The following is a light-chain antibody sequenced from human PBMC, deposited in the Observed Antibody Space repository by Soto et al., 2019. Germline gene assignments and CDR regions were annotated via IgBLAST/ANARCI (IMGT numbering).Light chain of an antibody. CDR3: SSYTSSDTLV. Sequence: QSVLTRPASVSGSPGQSITISCTGTSSDVGAYNYVSWYQQPPGEAPKLMIYEVTDRPSGVSNRFSGSKSGNTASLTSSGLQAENAAHYYYSSYTSSDTLVFGPGTKVTVL. CDR1: SSDVGAYNY. J-gene: IGLJ1*01. V-gene: IGLV2-14*01. CDR2: EVT.